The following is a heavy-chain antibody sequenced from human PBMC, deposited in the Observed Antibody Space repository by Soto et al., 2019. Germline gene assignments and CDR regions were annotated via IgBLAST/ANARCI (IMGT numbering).Heavy chain of an antibody. D-gene: IGHD2-15*01. CDR3: ARGRRYCSGGSCSGNWFDP. J-gene: IGHJ5*02. CDR2: MNPNSGNT. V-gene: IGHV1-8*01. Sequence: QVQLVQSGAEVKKPGASVKVSCKASGYTFTSDDINWVRQATVQGREWMGWMNPNSGNTGYAQKFQGRVTMTRNTSLRTAYMELSSLRSEDTAVYYCARGRRYCSGGSCSGNWFDPWGQGTLVTVSS. CDR1: GYTFTSDD.